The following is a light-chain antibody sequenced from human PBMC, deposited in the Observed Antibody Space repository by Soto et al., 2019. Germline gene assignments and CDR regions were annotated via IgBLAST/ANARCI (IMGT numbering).Light chain of an antibody. J-gene: IGKJ2*01. CDR1: QSVSSK. V-gene: IGKV3-15*01. CDR2: VAS. Sequence: EIVMTQSPATLSVSPGESATLSCRASQSVSSKLAWYQQKPGQAPRLLIYVASTRATGIPARFSGSGSGTKFTLTISGLQSEDFAVYYCQQYNTWYTFGQGTKLEIK. CDR3: QQYNTWYT.